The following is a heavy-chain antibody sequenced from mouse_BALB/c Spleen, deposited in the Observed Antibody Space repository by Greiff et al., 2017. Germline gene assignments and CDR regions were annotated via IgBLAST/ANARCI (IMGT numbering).Heavy chain of an antibody. Sequence: EVQVVESGGGLVQPGGSLKLSCAASGFTFSSYGMSWVRQTPDKRLELVATINSNGGSTYYPDSVKGRFTISRDNAKNTLYLQMSSLKSEDTAMYYCAREAWNDAMDYWGQGTSVTVSS. V-gene: IGHV5-6-3*01. CDR2: INSNGGST. CDR1: GFTFSSYG. J-gene: IGHJ4*01. CDR3: AREAWNDAMDY.